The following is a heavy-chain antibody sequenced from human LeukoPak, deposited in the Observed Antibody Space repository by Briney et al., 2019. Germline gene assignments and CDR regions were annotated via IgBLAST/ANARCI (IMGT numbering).Heavy chain of an antibody. J-gene: IGHJ5*02. CDR3: AGCIAVAGAPFDP. CDR1: GGSFSGYY. D-gene: IGHD6-19*01. Sequence: SETLSLTCAVYGGSFSGYYWSWIRQPPGKWLEWIGEINHSGSTNYNPSLKSRVTISVDTSKNQFSLKLSSVTAADTAVYYCAGCIAVAGAPFDPWGQGTLVTVSS. CDR2: INHSGST. V-gene: IGHV4-34*01.